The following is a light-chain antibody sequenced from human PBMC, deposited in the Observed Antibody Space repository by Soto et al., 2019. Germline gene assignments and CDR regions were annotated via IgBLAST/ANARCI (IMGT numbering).Light chain of an antibody. V-gene: IGLV2-14*03. CDR2: DVR. J-gene: IGLJ1*01. CDR1: SSDVGYYNY. Sequence: QSALTQPASVSGSPGQSITISCTGSSSDVGYYNYVSWYQQHPGKAPKLMIYDVRYRPSGVSDRFSGSKSGNTASLTLSGLQAENGAHYYCSSYTPTGTLVFEPGTKLTAL. CDR3: SSYTPTGTLV.